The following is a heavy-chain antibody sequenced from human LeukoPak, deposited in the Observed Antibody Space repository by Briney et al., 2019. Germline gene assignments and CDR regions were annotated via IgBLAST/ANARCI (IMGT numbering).Heavy chain of an antibody. CDR3: AFYDNSGPLEPDVFDI. J-gene: IGHJ3*02. D-gene: IGHD3-22*01. Sequence: GGSLRLSCAASGFTFSDYNMNWFRQAPGKGLDWVSSISRSSTYIFYADSVKGRFTISRDNAKNSLYLQMNSLRAEDTAVYYCAFYDNSGPLEPDVFDIWGQGTTVTVSS. CDR2: ISRSSTYI. V-gene: IGHV3-21*01. CDR1: GFTFSDYN.